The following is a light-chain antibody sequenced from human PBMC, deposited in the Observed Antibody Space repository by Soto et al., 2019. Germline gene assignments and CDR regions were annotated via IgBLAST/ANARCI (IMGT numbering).Light chain of an antibody. V-gene: IGKV3-15*01. Sequence: EIVMTQSPATLSVSPGERATLSCRASQTVSSNLAWYQQKPGQAPRLLIYGASTRATGISARFGGSGSGTVFNHALSSLQSEDFTVHYCQLYNNWPTFGPGNKVDMK. CDR1: QTVSSN. J-gene: IGKJ3*01. CDR2: GAS. CDR3: QLYNNWPT.